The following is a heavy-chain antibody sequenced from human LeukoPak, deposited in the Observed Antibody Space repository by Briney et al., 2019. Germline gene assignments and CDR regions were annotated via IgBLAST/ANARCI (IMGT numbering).Heavy chain of an antibody. CDR2: ISSSGSTI. CDR1: GFTFSDYY. D-gene: IGHD4-17*01. V-gene: IGHV3-11*01. Sequence: PGGSLRLSCAASGFTFSDYYMSWIRQAPGKGLEWVSYISSSGSTIYYADSVKGRFTISRDNAKNSPYLQMNSLRAEDTAVYYCARTLVYGDYGEGLRYWGQGTLVTVSS. CDR3: ARTLVYGDYGEGLRY. J-gene: IGHJ4*02.